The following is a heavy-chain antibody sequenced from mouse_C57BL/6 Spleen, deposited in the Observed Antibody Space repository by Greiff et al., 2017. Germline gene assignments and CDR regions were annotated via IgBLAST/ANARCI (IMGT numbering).Heavy chain of an antibody. V-gene: IGHV1-82*01. Sequence: QVQLQQSGPELVKPGASVKISCKASGYAFSSSWMNWVKQRPGKGLEWIGRIYPGDGDTNYNGKFKGKATLTADKSSSTAYMQLSSLTSEDSAVYFCARRGENYYGSDYWGQGTTLTVSS. CDR3: ARRGENYYGSDY. CDR1: GYAFSSSW. J-gene: IGHJ2*01. CDR2: IYPGDGDT. D-gene: IGHD1-1*01.